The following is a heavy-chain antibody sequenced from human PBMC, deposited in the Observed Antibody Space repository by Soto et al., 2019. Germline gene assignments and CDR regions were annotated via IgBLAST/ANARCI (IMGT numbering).Heavy chain of an antibody. J-gene: IGHJ5*02. CDR1: GGSIRSYY. V-gene: IGHV4-59*08. Sequence: QVQLQESGPGLVKPSETLSLTCTVSGGSIRSYYWSWNRQPPGKGLEWIGSIYYSGSTNYKPSLKSRVTISVDTSKNKLSLKLNSVTAADTAVYYCARQGGWFDPWGQGTLVTVSS. D-gene: IGHD1-26*01. CDR3: ARQGGWFDP. CDR2: IYYSGST.